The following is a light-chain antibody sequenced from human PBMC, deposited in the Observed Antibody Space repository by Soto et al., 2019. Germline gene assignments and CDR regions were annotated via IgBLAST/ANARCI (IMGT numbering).Light chain of an antibody. V-gene: IGKV3D-20*02. J-gene: IGKJ5*01. Sequence: DIVLTQSPGTLSLSVGERANLSCRSSQSVSSSYVAWYQHKLGKAPRLLIYDASNRDTGIPARFSGSGSGTEFTLTISSLEHEEWEVYDGQQRSNWTITGGPWTR. CDR2: DAS. CDR3: QQRSNWTIT. CDR1: QSVSSSY.